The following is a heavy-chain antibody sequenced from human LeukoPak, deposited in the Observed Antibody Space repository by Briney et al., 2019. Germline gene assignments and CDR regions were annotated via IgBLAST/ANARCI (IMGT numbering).Heavy chain of an antibody. CDR1: GITFSSYG. D-gene: IGHD2-8*01. CDR3: AKGLMVYALYYYYGMDV. Sequence: SGRSLRLSCAASGITFSSYGMHWVRQAPGKGLEWVAVISYDGSNKYYADSVKGRFTISRDNSKNTLYLQMNSLRAEDTAVYYCAKGLMVYALYYYYGMDVWGQGTTVTVSS. CDR2: ISYDGSNK. V-gene: IGHV3-30*18. J-gene: IGHJ6*02.